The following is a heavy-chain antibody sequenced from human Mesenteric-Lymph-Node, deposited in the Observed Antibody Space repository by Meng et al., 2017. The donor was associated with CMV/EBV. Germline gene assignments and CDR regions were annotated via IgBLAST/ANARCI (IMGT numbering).Heavy chain of an antibody. CDR1: GNTLTSYV. J-gene: IGHJ4*02. D-gene: IGHD6-19*01. CDR2: ISAYNGHT. CDR3: ARRGISGWYYPDY. Sequence: CKASGNTLTSYVITWVRQAPGQGLEWMGWISAYNGHTNYAQKLQGRVTMTTDKSTSTAYMELTSLRSDDTAVYYCARRGISGWYYPDYWGQGTLAPSPQ. V-gene: IGHV1-18*01.